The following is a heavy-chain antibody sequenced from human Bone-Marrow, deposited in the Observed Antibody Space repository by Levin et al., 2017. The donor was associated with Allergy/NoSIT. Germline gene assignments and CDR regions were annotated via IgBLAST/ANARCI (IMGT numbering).Heavy chain of an antibody. V-gene: IGHV1-69*04. CDR1: GDSFSSYA. Sequence: SVKVSCKASGDSFSSYAFTWVRQAPGQGLEWMGRVVPLLDVTNYAQKFQGRISLTADKSTTTVYMELRSLTSDDTAVYYCGRGGKAASYYNLDGREYWGQGTLVTVSS. CDR3: GRGGKAASYYNLDGREY. J-gene: IGHJ4*01. D-gene: IGHD3-10*01. CDR2: VVPLLDVT.